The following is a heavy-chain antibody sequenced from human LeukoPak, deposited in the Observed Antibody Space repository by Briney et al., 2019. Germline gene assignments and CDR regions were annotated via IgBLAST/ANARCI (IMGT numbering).Heavy chain of an antibody. CDR3: ARAEKVVIVDQ. Sequence: GGSLRLSCAASGFTFSSYAMHWVRRAPGKGLEWVAVISYDGSNKYYADSVKGRFTISRDNSKNTLYLQMNSLRAEDTAVYYCARAEKVVIVDQWGQGTLVTVSS. J-gene: IGHJ4*02. V-gene: IGHV3-30-3*01. D-gene: IGHD3-22*01. CDR1: GFTFSSYA. CDR2: ISYDGSNK.